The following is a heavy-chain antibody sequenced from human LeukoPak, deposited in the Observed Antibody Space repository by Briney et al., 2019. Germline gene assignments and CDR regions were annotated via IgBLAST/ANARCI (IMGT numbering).Heavy chain of an antibody. V-gene: IGHV3-7*05. Sequence: GGSLRLSCAASGFTFSTYWMTWVRQAPGKGLEWVANIKQDGSEKYYVDSVRGRFTISRDNAKNSLYLQMNSLRAEDTAVYYCARLWGGSSGYYYWGQGTLVTVSS. D-gene: IGHD3-22*01. CDR1: GFTFSTYW. CDR2: IKQDGSEK. J-gene: IGHJ4*02. CDR3: ARLWGGSSGYYY.